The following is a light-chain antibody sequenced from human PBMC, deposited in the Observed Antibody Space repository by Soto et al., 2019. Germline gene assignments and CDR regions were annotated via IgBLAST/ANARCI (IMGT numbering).Light chain of an antibody. CDR2: RNN. V-gene: IGLV1-47*01. Sequence: QSVLTQPPSASGTPGQRVTISCSGSSSNIGSNFVYWYQQFPGTAPKLLIYRNNQRPSGVPDRFSGSKFGTSASLAISGLPSEDEADYYCAAWDDSLSGWVFGGGTKVTVL. J-gene: IGLJ3*02. CDR1: SSNIGSNF. CDR3: AAWDDSLSGWV.